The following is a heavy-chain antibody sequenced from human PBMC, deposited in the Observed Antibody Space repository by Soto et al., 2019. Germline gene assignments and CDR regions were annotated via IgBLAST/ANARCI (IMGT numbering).Heavy chain of an antibody. J-gene: IGHJ4*01. D-gene: IGHD2-2*01. CDR2: ISGSGGST. V-gene: IGHV3-23*01. Sequence: PGGSLILSCAACGFTFSSYSMSWVREAPGKGLEWVSAISGSGGSTYYADSVEGRFTISRDNSMNTLYLQMNSLRAEDTAVYYCASLCSSTSCPINIWCQRTLVTISS. CDR1: GFTFSSYS. CDR3: ASLCSSTSCPINI.